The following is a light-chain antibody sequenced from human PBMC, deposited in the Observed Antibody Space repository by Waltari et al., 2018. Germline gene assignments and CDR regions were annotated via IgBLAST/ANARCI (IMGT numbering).Light chain of an antibody. J-gene: IGKJ1*01. V-gene: IGKV3-15*01. Sequence: EIVMTQSPATLSVFLGERATISCRASQSIRRNLAWYQHKPGQAPRLLIYGASTRASGIPARFSGSGSGTEFTLTISSLQPEDFAVYFCQQYDNWLGTFGQGTKVEIK. CDR2: GAS. CDR3: QQYDNWLGT. CDR1: QSIRRN.